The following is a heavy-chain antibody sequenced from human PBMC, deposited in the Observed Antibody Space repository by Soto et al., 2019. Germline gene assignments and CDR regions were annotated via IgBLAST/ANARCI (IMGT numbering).Heavy chain of an antibody. CDR3: ARNGQGTSYYYYYYMDV. D-gene: IGHD2-8*01. CDR2: IYYSGST. CDR1: GGSISSSSYY. J-gene: IGHJ6*03. V-gene: IGHV4-39*01. Sequence: SETLSLTCTVSGGSISSSSYYWGWIRQPPGKGLEWIGSIYYSGSTYYNPSLKSRVTISVDTSKNQFSLKLSSVTAADTAVYYCARNGQGTSYYYYYYMDVWGKGTTVTVSS.